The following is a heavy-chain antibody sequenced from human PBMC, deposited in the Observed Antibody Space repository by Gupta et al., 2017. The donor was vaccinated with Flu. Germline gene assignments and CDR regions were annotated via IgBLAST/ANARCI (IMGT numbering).Heavy chain of an antibody. CDR2: IWYDGSNK. D-gene: IGHD6-6*01. CDR1: GFTFSSYG. J-gene: IGHJ6*02. Sequence: QVQLVESGGGVVQPGRSLRLSCAASGFTFSSYGMHWVRQAPGKGLEWVAVIWYDGSNKYYADSVEGRFTISRDNSKNTLYLQMNSLRAEDTAVYYCARDKLGPQLVLEYYGMDVWGQGTTVTVSS. CDR3: ARDKLGPQLVLEYYGMDV. V-gene: IGHV3-33*01.